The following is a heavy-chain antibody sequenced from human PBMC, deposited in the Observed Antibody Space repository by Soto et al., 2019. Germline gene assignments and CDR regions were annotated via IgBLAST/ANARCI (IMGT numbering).Heavy chain of an antibody. V-gene: IGHV4-34*01. CDR1: AGSFSGYY. CDR3: ASASAAGSRRYVVEHFRH. D-gene: IGHD6-13*01. J-gene: IGHJ1*01. Sequence: PSETLSLTCALYAGSFSGYYWSWIRHPPGKGLEWIGEINHSGSTNYNPSLKSRVTISVDTSKNQFSLKLSSVTAADTAVYYCASASAAGSRRYVVEHFRHWGQGTLVAASS. CDR2: INHSGST.